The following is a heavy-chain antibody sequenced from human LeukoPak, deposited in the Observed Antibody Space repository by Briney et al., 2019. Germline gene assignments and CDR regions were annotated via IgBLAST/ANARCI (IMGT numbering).Heavy chain of an antibody. J-gene: IGHJ4*02. CDR2: INHSGST. D-gene: IGHD3-3*01. Sequence: SETLSLTCAVYGGSFGGYYWSWIRQPPGKGLEWIGEINHSGSTNYNPSLKSRVTISVDTSKNQFSLKLSSVTAADTAVYYCARSTIFGVVNIDYWGQGTLVTVSS. CDR3: ARSTIFGVVNIDY. V-gene: IGHV4-34*01. CDR1: GGSFGGYY.